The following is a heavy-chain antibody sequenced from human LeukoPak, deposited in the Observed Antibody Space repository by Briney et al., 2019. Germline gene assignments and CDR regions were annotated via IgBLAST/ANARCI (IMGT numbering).Heavy chain of an antibody. CDR2: VFYSGNT. J-gene: IGHJ3*02. CDR3: ARAGGWHWAFDI. D-gene: IGHD6-19*01. CDR1: GGSISSSSYY. V-gene: IGHV4-39*07. Sequence: SETLSLTCTVSGGSISSSSYYWGWIRQPPGKGLEWIGSVFYSGNTYYNPSLKSRVTISVDTSKNQFSLKLSSVTAADTAVYYCARAGGWHWAFDIWGQGTMVTVSS.